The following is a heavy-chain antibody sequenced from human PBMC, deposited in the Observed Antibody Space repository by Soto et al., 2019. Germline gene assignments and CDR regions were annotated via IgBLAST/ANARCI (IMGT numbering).Heavy chain of an antibody. V-gene: IGHV4-31*03. CDR1: GGSISSGGYY. Sequence: SETLSLTCTVSGGSISSGGYYWSWIRQHPGKGLEWIGYIYYSGSTYYNPSLKSRVTISVDTSKNQFSLKLSSVTAADTAVYYRARFVYRGVIINYVDYWGQGTLVTVSS. J-gene: IGHJ4*02. CDR2: IYYSGST. CDR3: ARFVYRGVIINYVDY. D-gene: IGHD3-10*01.